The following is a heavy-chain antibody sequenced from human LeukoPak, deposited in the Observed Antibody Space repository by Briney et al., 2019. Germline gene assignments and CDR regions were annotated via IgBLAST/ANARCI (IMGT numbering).Heavy chain of an antibody. Sequence: ASVKVSCTASGYTSRNNGISWVRQAPGQGLEWMGWIRVDSGHTDYAQKFQGRVTMTRDTFTRTVYMELRSLTSDDTAVYYCARVWSTRDYWGQGTLVTVSS. CDR2: IRVDSGHT. CDR3: ARVWSTRDY. J-gene: IGHJ4*02. D-gene: IGHD3-3*01. V-gene: IGHV1-18*01. CDR1: GYTSRNNG.